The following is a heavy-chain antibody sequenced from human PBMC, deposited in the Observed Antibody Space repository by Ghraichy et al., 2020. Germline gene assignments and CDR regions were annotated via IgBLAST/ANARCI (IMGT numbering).Heavy chain of an antibody. CDR3: AREWLRPDWFDP. J-gene: IGHJ5*02. CDR2: IFHTGTA. Sequence: SETLSLTCAVSGASISSGDWWSWFRQSPGKGLEWIGEIFHTGTANYNPSLQTRVTISVDQSNNQFSLNLSSVTAADTAVYYCAREWLRPDWFDPWGQGVAVTVSS. D-gene: IGHD3-22*01. V-gene: IGHV4-4*02. CDR1: GASISSGDW.